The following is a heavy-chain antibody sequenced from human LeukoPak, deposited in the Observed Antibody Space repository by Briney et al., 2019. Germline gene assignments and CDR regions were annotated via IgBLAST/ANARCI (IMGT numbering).Heavy chain of an antibody. V-gene: IGHV4-59*01. CDR2: IYYSGNT. CDR1: GGSISSYY. Sequence: SETLSLTCTVSGGSISSYYWSWIRQPPGKGLEWIGYIYYSGNTNYNPSLKSRVTVSIDTSKNQFSLKLSSVTAADTAMYYFARNTYFDYWGQGTLVTVSS. J-gene: IGHJ4*02. CDR3: ARNTYFDY.